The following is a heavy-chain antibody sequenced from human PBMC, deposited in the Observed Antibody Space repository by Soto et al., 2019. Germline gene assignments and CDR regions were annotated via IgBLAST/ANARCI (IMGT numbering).Heavy chain of an antibody. Sequence: QVQLVQSGAEVKKPGASVKVSCKASGYTFTNYGITWVRQAPGQGLEWMGWISVYNDNTNYAQKLQGRVTMTTDTSTSTAYKELRSLRSDDTAVYYCARSGSYNSYYYYYYGMDVWGQGTTVTVSS. CDR1: GYTFTNYG. V-gene: IGHV1-18*01. D-gene: IGHD5-18*01. J-gene: IGHJ6*02. CDR3: ARSGSYNSYYYYYYGMDV. CDR2: ISVYNDNT.